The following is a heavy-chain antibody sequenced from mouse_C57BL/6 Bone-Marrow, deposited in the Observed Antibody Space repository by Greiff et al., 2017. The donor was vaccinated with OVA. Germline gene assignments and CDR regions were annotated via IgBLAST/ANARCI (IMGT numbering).Heavy chain of an antibody. Sequence: EVQLVESGGDLVKPGGSLKLSCAASGFTFSSYGMSWVRQTPDKRLEWVATISRGGSYTYYPDSVTGRFTISRDTATNPLYLHMSSLTSEDTAVYYCASSDGYYLDYWGQGTTLTVSS. CDR3: ASSDGYYLDY. D-gene: IGHD2-3*01. CDR2: ISRGGSYT. J-gene: IGHJ2*01. V-gene: IGHV5-6*01. CDR1: GFTFSSYG.